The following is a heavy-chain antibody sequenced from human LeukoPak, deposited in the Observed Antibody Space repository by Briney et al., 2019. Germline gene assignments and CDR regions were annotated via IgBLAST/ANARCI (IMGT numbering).Heavy chain of an antibody. J-gene: IGHJ4*02. CDR1: GFTFSDYY. CDR3: ARAIVAVAGSYHFDY. Sequence: GGSLRLSCAASGFTFSDYYMSWIRQAPGKGLEWVSYISSSGSTIYYADSVKGRFTISRDNAKNSLYLQMNSLRAEDTAVYYCARAIVAVAGSYHFDYWGQGTLVTVSS. CDR2: ISSSGSTI. V-gene: IGHV3-11*01. D-gene: IGHD6-19*01.